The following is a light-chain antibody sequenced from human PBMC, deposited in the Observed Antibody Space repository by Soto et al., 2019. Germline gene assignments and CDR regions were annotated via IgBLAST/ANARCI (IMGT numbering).Light chain of an antibody. J-gene: IGLJ3*02. V-gene: IGLV2-14*01. CDR3: SSYATSSTWV. Sequence: QSALTQPASVSGSPGQSITISCTGTSSDVGGYNYVSWYQQHSGKAPKLMIYEVSNRPSGVSNRFSGSKSGNTASLTISGLQAEDGADYYCSSYATSSTWVFGGGTKLTVL. CDR2: EVS. CDR1: SSDVGGYNY.